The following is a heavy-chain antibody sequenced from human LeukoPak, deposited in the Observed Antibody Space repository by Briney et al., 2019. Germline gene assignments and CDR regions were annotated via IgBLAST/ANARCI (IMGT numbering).Heavy chain of an antibody. V-gene: IGHV4-39*07. D-gene: IGHD3-22*01. J-gene: IGHJ4*02. CDR1: GGSISSGDYY. CDR2: INHSGST. Sequence: SEPLSLTCTVSGGSISSGDYYWSWIRQPPGKGLEWIGEINHSGSTNYNPSLKSRVTISVDTSKNQFSLKLSSVTAADTAVYYCASHGYDSSGYYNSYFDYWGQGTLVTVSS. CDR3: ASHGYDSSGYYNSYFDY.